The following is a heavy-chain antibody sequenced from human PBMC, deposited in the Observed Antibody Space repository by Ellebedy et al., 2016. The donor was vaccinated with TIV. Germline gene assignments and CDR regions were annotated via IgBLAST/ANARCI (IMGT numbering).Heavy chain of an antibody. V-gene: IGHV1-58*02. CDR1: GFTFTSSA. CDR2: IVVGSGNT. CDR3: ASFRGGYYYYGMDV. D-gene: IGHD3-10*01. J-gene: IGHJ6*02. Sequence: ASVKVSCKASGFTFTSSAMQWVRQARGQRLEWIGWIVVGSGNTNYAQKFQERVTITRDMSTSTAYMELSSLRSEDTAVYYCASFRGGYYYYGMDVWGQGTTVTVSS.